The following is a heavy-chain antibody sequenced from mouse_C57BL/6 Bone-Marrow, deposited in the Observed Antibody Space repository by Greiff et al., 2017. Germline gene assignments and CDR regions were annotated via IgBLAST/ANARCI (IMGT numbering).Heavy chain of an antibody. CDR2: IYPRSGNT. Sequence: QVQLQQSGAELARPGASVKLSCKASGYTFTSYGISWVKQRTGQGLEWIGEIYPRSGNTYYNEKFKGKATLTADKSSSTAYMELRSLKSEDSAVYFCATPYYGSSLYAMDYWGQGTSVTVSS. D-gene: IGHD1-1*01. CDR1: GYTFTSYG. CDR3: ATPYYGSSLYAMDY. V-gene: IGHV1-81*01. J-gene: IGHJ4*01.